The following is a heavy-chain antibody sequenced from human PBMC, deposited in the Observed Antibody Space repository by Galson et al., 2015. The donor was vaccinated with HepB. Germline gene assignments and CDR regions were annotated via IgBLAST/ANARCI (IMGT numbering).Heavy chain of an antibody. CDR2: IRPKEHFYAT. CDR3: IRHVEYYRPY. CDR1: GAIFSGSA. V-gene: IGHV3-73*01. Sequence: SLRLSCAASGAIFSGSAIHWVRQAPGKGLERVGHIRPKEHFYATSYSASVGGRFTISRDDSKNTAFLHMNSQRVEDTAVYYCIRHVEYYRPYWGQGSLVTVSS. J-gene: IGHJ4*02. D-gene: IGHD2/OR15-2a*01.